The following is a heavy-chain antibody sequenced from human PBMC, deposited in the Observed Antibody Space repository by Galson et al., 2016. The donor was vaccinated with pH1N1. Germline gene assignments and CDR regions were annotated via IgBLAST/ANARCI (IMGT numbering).Heavy chain of an antibody. CDR1: GGSVSSSSYY. Sequence: ETLSLTCTVPGGSVSSSSYYGGWIRQPPGRGLEWIGSFYDRGSTYYNPALTSRVAISVDMSKNQFSLKVNSVTAADAAVYYCATIKAVSGPLYMDVWGKGTTVTVSS. CDR3: ATIKAVSGPLYMDV. CDR2: FYDRGST. D-gene: IGHD2-15*01. V-gene: IGHV4-39*07. J-gene: IGHJ6*03.